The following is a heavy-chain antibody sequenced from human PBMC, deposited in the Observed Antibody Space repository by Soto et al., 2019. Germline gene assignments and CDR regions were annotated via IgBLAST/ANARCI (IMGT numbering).Heavy chain of an antibody. D-gene: IGHD1-1*01. J-gene: IGHJ2*01. Sequence: GKGLEWIGEIYHSGSTNYNPSLKSRVTISVDKSKNQFSLKLSSVTAADTAVYYCACWFFFQAEDGIRGTVPVSACLLNRSSDL. V-gene: IGHV4-4*02. CDR3: ACWFFFQAEDGIRGTVPVSACLLNRSSDL. CDR2: IYHSGST.